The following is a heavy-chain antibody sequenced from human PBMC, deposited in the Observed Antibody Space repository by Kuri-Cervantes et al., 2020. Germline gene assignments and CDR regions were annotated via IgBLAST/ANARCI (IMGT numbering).Heavy chain of an antibody. CDR2: ISINGGST. CDR3: ARDLVLYCISTSCRNTRYCYYGMDV. D-gene: IGHD2-2*01. J-gene: IGHJ6*02. V-gene: IGHV3-64*01. Sequence: GRSLRLSCAASGFTSSSSAMHGVRQAPGKGREYVSAISINGGSTYYANSVKGRFTISRDNYMNTLYLQMNSLSAGATAVYYCARDLVLYCISTSCRNTRYCYYGMDVWGQGTTVTVSS. CDR1: GFTSSSSA.